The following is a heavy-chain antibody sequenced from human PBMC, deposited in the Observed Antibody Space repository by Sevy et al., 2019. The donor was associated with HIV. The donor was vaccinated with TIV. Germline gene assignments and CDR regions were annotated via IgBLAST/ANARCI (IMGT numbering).Heavy chain of an antibody. CDR3: EKAVYASKGVVTNGFDY. Sequence: GGSLRLSCAASGFTFGTYAMSWVRQAPGKGLEWVSTISGSGGRTYYADSVKGRFTISRDNSKNTLYLKMNSLRAEDTAVYFCEKAVYASKGVVTNGFDYWGQGTLVTVSS. D-gene: IGHD3-3*01. CDR2: ISGSGGRT. V-gene: IGHV3-23*01. CDR1: GFTFGTYA. J-gene: IGHJ4*02.